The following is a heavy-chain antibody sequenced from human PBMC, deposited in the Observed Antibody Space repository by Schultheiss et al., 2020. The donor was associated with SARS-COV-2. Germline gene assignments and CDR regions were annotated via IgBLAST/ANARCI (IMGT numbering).Heavy chain of an antibody. CDR3: ARDLRIGAY. Sequence: GGSLRLSCAATGFSFSNYWMHWVRQAPGKGLVWVARISNDGSSTTYAESVKGRFTVSRDNAKNTLNLQMNSLSLEDTAVYYCARDLRIGAYWGQGTPVTVSS. D-gene: IGHD3-3*01. CDR2: ISNDGSST. V-gene: IGHV3-74*03. J-gene: IGHJ4*02. CDR1: GFSFSNYW.